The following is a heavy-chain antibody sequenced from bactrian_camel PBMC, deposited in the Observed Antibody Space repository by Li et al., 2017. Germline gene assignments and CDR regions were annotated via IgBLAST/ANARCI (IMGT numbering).Heavy chain of an antibody. CDR3: AADPRRKDAEHWNDDLWWMF. D-gene: IGHD7*01. Sequence: QVQLVESGGGLVQPGGSLRLSCAASGFTFSSYYMSWIHQAPGQGLEWVSTIYTGSGATYYLNSVKGRFTISQDKATNTLYLQMNDLKPEDSSQFVCAADPRRKDAEHWNDDLWWMFWGQGTQVTVS. J-gene: IGHJ4*01. V-gene: IGHV3-2*01. CDR1: GFTFSSYY. CDR2: IYTGSGAT.